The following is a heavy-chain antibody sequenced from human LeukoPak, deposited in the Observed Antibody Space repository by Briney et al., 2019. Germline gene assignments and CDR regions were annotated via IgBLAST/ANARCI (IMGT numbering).Heavy chain of an antibody. V-gene: IGHV3-23*01. CDR2: ISGSGGST. CDR3: AKGGSSSWNAFDI. D-gene: IGHD6-13*01. Sequence: GGSLRLSCAASGLTFNTYAMSWVRQAPGKGLEWVSGISGSGGSTYYADSVKGRFTISRDNSKNTLYVQMNSLRAEDTALYYCAKGGSSSWNAFDIWGQGTLVTVSS. CDR1: GLTFNTYA. J-gene: IGHJ3*02.